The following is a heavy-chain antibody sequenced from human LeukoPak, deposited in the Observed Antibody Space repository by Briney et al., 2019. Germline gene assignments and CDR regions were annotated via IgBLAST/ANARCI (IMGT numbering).Heavy chain of an antibody. CDR2: ISHDGSNE. D-gene: IGHD3-22*01. CDR3: ARSYDSSGYYSFDC. CDR1: GFTFSTYA. Sequence: PGGSLRLSCAASGFTFSTYAMHWVRHPPGKGLEWVAVISHDGSNEYYADSVKGRFTISRDNSKNTLSLQMNSLRDDDTAVYYCARSYDSSGYYSFDCWGQGTLVTVCS. V-gene: IGHV3-30-3*01. J-gene: IGHJ4*02.